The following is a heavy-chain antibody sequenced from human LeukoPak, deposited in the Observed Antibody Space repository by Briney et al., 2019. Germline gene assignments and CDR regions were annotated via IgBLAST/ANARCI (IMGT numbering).Heavy chain of an antibody. J-gene: IGHJ4*02. Sequence: SQTLSLTCTVSGGSISSGGYYWSWIRQHPGKGLEWIGYIYYSGSTYYNPSLKSRVTISVDTSKNQFSLKLSSVTAADTAVYYCARAVYYYDSSGYYLMYYFDYWGQGTLVTVSS. CDR2: IYYSGST. CDR3: ARAVYYYDSSGYYLMYYFDY. V-gene: IGHV4-31*03. CDR1: GGSISSGGYY. D-gene: IGHD3-22*01.